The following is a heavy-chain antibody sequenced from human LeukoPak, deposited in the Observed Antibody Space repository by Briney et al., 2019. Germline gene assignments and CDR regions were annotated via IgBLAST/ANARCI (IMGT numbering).Heavy chain of an antibody. CDR2: INSNNGGE. Sequence: ASVQVSCKASGYTFTAHFIHWVRQAPGQGLEWMGQINSNNGGEKYAPKFQGRVTVLRDTSINTIYLDLTSLTSDDTAVYYCAREPYTTSSDRHEKAFDYWGQGTMVTVSS. D-gene: IGHD6-6*01. CDR3: AREPYTTSSDRHEKAFDY. V-gene: IGHV1-2*06. J-gene: IGHJ3*01. CDR1: GYTFTAHF.